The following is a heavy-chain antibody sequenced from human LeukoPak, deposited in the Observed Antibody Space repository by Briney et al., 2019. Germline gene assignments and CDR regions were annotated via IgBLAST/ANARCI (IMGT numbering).Heavy chain of an antibody. CDR3: ARGASPYDSSGYYYDY. D-gene: IGHD3-22*01. Sequence: ASVKVSCKASGYTFTSYGISWVRQAPGQGLEWMGWISAYNGNTNYAQKLQGRVTMTTDTSTSTAYMELRSLRSDDTAVYYCARGASPYDSSGYYYDYWGQGTLVTVSS. CDR1: GYTFTSYG. V-gene: IGHV1-18*01. CDR2: ISAYNGNT. J-gene: IGHJ4*02.